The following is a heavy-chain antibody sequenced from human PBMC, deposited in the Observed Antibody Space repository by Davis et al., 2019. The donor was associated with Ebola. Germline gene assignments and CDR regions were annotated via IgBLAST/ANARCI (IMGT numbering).Heavy chain of an antibody. CDR2: ISAYNGHT. Sequence: ASVKVSCKASGYTFPTYGISWVRQAPGQGLEWMGWISAYNGHTNYVQKLRGRVTMTTDTSTSTAYMELRSLRSDDTAVYYCARAIPYHYDSTGYYSDIAGTDYWGQGTLVIVSS. CDR1: GYTFPTYG. D-gene: IGHD3-22*01. V-gene: IGHV1-18*04. J-gene: IGHJ4*02. CDR3: ARAIPYHYDSTGYYSDIAGTDY.